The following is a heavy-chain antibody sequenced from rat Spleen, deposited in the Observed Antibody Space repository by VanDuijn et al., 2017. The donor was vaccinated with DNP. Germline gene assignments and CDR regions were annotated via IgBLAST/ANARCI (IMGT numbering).Heavy chain of an antibody. J-gene: IGHJ2*01. CDR3: AKAGGYSPWYFDY. CDR2: ISYDGSST. CDR1: GFTFSNYD. V-gene: IGHV5-29*01. D-gene: IGHD1-11*01. Sequence: EVQLVESGGGLVQPGRSLKLSCAASGFTFSNYDMAWVRQAPTKGLEWVASISYDGSSTYYRDSVKGRFTISRDNAKSTLYLQMNSLRSEDTATYYCAKAGGYSPWYFDYWGQGVMVTVSS.